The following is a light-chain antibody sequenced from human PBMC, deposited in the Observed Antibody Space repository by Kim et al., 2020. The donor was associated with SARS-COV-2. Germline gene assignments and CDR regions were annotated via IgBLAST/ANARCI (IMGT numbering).Light chain of an antibody. CDR3: GSWDNSLSSVV. CDR2: DND. CDR1: SSKIGTNY. Sequence: QSVLTQPPSVSAAPGQKVTIPCSGSSSKIGTNYVSWYQQLPGTAPKLLIYDNDKRPSGIPDRFAGSKSGASATLDITGLQTGDEADYYCGSWDNSLSSVVFGGGTKVTVL. J-gene: IGLJ2*01. V-gene: IGLV1-51*01.